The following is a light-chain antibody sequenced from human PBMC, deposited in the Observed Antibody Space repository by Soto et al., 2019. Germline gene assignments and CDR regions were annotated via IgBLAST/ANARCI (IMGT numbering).Light chain of an antibody. Sequence: EIVLTQSPGTLSLSPEERATLSCRASQSVSSSNLAWYQQRRGQAPRLLIYGASSRATGIPDRFSGSGSGTDFTLTISRLEPEDFAVNYCQQYGSSPRMYTFGQGTKLEIK. CDR3: QQYGSSPRMYT. V-gene: IGKV3-20*01. CDR1: QSVSSSN. CDR2: GAS. J-gene: IGKJ2*01.